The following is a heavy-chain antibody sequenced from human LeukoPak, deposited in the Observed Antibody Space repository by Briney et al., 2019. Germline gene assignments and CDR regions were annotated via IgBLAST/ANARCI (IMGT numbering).Heavy chain of an antibody. CDR3: ASGLVVRGWRPVPAAY. V-gene: IGHV1-8*01. Sequence: ASVKVSCKASGYTFTSYDISWVRQDTGQGLEWMVWMNPNSGNTGYAQKFQGSVTMIRKTSISTAYMELSSLRSEDTVVYYCASGLVVRGWRPVPAAYWGQGTLVTVSS. CDR1: GYTFTSYD. CDR2: MNPNSGNT. D-gene: IGHD2-8*02. J-gene: IGHJ4*02.